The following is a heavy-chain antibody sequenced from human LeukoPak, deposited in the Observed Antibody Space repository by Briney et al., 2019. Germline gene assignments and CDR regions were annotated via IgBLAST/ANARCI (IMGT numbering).Heavy chain of an antibody. CDR3: ARGPDPGKVGAAIYYYYGMDV. V-gene: IGHV4-34*01. D-gene: IGHD1-26*01. CDR1: GGSFSGYY. Sequence: SETLSLTCAVSGGSFSGYYWSWIRQPPGKGLEWIGEISHSGSTNYNPSLKSRVTISVDTSKNQFSLKLSSVTAADTAVYYCARGPDPGKVGAAIYYYYGMDVWGQGTTVTVSS. J-gene: IGHJ6*02. CDR2: ISHSGST.